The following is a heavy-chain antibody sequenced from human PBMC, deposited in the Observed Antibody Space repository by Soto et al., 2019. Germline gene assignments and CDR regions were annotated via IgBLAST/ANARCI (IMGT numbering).Heavy chain of an antibody. J-gene: IGHJ3*02. D-gene: IGHD3-9*01. CDR2: IYYSGST. V-gene: IGHV4-31*03. CDR1: GGSISSGGYY. CDR3: ARDQSSYDILTGYRNDAFDI. Sequence: QVQLQESGPGLVKPSQTLSLTCTVSGGSISSGGYYWSWIRQHPGKGLEWIGYIYYSGSTYYNPSLKSRVTISVDTSKNQFSLKLSSVTAADTAVYYCARDQSSYDILTGYRNDAFDIWGQGTMVTVSS.